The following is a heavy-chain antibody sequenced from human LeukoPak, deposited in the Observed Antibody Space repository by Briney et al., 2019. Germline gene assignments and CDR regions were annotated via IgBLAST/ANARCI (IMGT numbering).Heavy chain of an antibody. D-gene: IGHD3-22*01. J-gene: IGHJ3*02. CDR1: GGSLSSYY. V-gene: IGHV4-59*08. Sequence: SEALSLTCTDSGGSLSSYYWSWIRQPPGKGLEWIGSMYYSGSTNYKPSLKSRVTISVDTSKNQFSLKLSSVTAADTAVYYCARHAYYYDRSGSYEAFDIWGQGTMVTVSS. CDR3: ARHAYYYDRSGSYEAFDI. CDR2: MYYSGST.